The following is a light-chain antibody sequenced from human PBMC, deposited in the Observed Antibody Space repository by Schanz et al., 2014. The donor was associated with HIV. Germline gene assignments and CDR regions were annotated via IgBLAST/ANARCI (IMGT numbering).Light chain of an antibody. J-gene: IGKJ1*01. Sequence: IQMTQSPSFLSASVGDRVTITCRASQSISTYLNWYQQKPGKAPKLLIFTASSLQGGVPSRFSGGGSGTDFTLTISSLQPEDFATYYCQQSYSLPRTFGQGTKVEFK. CDR3: QQSYSLPRT. V-gene: IGKV1-39*01. CDR2: TAS. CDR1: QSISTY.